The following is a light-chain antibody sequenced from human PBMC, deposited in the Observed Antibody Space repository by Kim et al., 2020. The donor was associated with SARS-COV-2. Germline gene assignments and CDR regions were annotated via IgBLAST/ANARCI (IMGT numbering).Light chain of an antibody. CDR1: QSISSW. Sequence: DIQMTQSPSTLSASVGDRVTITCRASQSISSWLAWYQQKPGKAPKLLIYKASSLESGVPSRFSGSGSGTEFTLTISSLQPDDFATYYCQQYDNLPITFGPGTKVDIK. J-gene: IGKJ3*01. V-gene: IGKV1-5*03. CDR3: QQYDNLPIT. CDR2: KAS.